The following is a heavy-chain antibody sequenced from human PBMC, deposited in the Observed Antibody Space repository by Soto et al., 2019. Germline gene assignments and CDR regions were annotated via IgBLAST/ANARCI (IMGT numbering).Heavy chain of an antibody. D-gene: IGHD2-2*01. Sequence: ASVKVSCKASGYTFTSYYMHWVRQAPGQGLEWMGIISPSGGSTSYAQKFQGRVTMTRDTSTSTVYMELSSLRSEDTAVYYCATAPPNQYCSSTSCYYYYYMDAWGKGTTVTVSS. J-gene: IGHJ6*03. CDR3: ATAPPNQYCSSTSCYYYYYMDA. CDR2: ISPSGGST. CDR1: GYTFTSYY. V-gene: IGHV1-46*01.